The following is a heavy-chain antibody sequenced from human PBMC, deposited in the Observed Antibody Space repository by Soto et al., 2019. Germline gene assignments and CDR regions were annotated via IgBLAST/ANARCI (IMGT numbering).Heavy chain of an antibody. D-gene: IGHD4-17*01. CDR1: GFTFSGSA. CDR3: TRGYGDYVRDY. CDR2: IRSKSNSYAT. J-gene: IGHJ4*02. Sequence: EVQLVESGGGLVQPGGSLKLSCAVSGFTFSGSAMHWVRQASGKGLEWVGRIRSKSNSYATAYAASVKGRFTISRDDSKNTAYLQMNRLKTEDTAVYYGTRGYGDYVRDYWGQGTLVTVSS. V-gene: IGHV3-73*01.